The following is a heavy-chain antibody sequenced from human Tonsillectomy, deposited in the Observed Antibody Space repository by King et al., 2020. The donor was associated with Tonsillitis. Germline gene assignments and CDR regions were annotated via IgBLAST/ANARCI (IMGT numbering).Heavy chain of an antibody. CDR1: GFSLTTHGVG. D-gene: IGHD3-16*02. V-gene: IGHV2-5*02. Sequence: TLKESGPTLVEPTQTLTLTCTFSGFSLTTHGVGVGWIRQPPGEALEWLARYYWDNDRRYNPSLRSRLTITKDTSKNQVVLTMTDMDSVDTATYYCAHIMSTFGGIIADDAFDIWGQGTMVTVSS. CDR3: AHIMSTFGGIIADDAFDI. CDR2: YYWDNDR. J-gene: IGHJ3*02.